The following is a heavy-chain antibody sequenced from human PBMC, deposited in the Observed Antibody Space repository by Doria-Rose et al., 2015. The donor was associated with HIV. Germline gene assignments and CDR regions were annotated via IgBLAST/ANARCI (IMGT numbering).Heavy chain of an antibody. CDR2: IGVYNGNT. D-gene: IGHD1-26*01. V-gene: IGHV1-18*04. Sequence: SGPEVKKPGASVKVSCTASGYTFTSYGISWVRQAPGQGLEWMGWIGVYNGNTIYAQTLQGRVTMTTDTSTSTAYVELRSLRSDDTAVYYCARDALGATPFDSWGQGTLVTVS. CDR1: GYTFTSYG. CDR3: ARDALGATPFDS. J-gene: IGHJ5*01.